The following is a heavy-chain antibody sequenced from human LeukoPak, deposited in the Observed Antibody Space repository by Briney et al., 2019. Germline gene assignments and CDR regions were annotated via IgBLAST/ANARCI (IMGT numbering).Heavy chain of an antibody. CDR3: AKDSSSSNYYYGLDV. J-gene: IGHJ6*02. D-gene: IGHD6-13*01. V-gene: IGHV3-33*05. Sequence: GGSLRFSCAASGFPFSSYGMHWVRQAPGKGLEWVSFISYDGTNKYYADSVKGRFTISRDNSKNTLYLQMNSLRGDDTGMYFCAKDSSSSNYYYGLDVWGQGTTVTVSS. CDR1: GFPFSSYG. CDR2: ISYDGTNK.